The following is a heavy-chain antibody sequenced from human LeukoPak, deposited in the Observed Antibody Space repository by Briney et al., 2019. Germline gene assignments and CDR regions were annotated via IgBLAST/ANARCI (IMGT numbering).Heavy chain of an antibody. Sequence: GASVKVSCKASGYTXTGYYMHGVRQAPGQGLEWMGWINPKSGGRNYGQKFQGRVTMTRDTSISTAYMEVSRLRSDDTAMYYCAREGSGSYYLWFDPWGQGTLVTVSS. D-gene: IGHD1-26*01. CDR1: GYTXTGYY. J-gene: IGHJ5*02. CDR2: INPKSGGR. V-gene: IGHV1-2*02. CDR3: AREGSGSYYLWFDP.